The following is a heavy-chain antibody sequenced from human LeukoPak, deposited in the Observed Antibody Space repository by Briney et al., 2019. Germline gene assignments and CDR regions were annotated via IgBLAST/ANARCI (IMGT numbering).Heavy chain of an antibody. CDR3: ARADPSSGGSCYSDY. Sequence: ASVNVSCKASGYSFTTYYMHWVRQAPGQGLEWMGWISAYNGNTNYAQKLQGRVTMTTDTSTSTAYMELGSLRSDDTAVYYCARADPSSGGSCYSDYWGQGTLVTVSS. D-gene: IGHD2-15*01. V-gene: IGHV1-18*04. J-gene: IGHJ4*02. CDR2: ISAYNGNT. CDR1: GYSFTTYY.